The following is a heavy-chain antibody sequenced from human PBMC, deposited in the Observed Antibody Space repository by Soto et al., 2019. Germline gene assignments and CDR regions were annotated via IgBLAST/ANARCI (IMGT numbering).Heavy chain of an antibody. J-gene: IGHJ4*02. V-gene: IGHV1-3*01. Sequence: QVQLVQSGAEGKKPGASVKVSCKASGYTFTSYAMHWVRQAPGQRLEWMGWINAGNGNTKYSQKFQGRVTITRDTSASTAYMELSSLRSEDTAVYYCAGVGGVLLWFGESLDYWGQGTLVTVSS. CDR1: GYTFTSYA. D-gene: IGHD3-10*01. CDR2: INAGNGNT. CDR3: AGVGGVLLWFGESLDY.